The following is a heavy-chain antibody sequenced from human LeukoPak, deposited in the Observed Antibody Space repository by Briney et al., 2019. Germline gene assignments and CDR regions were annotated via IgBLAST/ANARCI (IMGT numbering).Heavy chain of an antibody. D-gene: IGHD3-3*01. Sequence: SETLSLTCTVSGGSINSYYWSWIRQPPGKGLEWIGYIYTSGSTNYNPSLKSRVTISVDTSKNQFSLKLSSVTAADTAVYYCARGLDYDFSWFDPWGQGTLVTVSS. CDR2: IYTSGST. CDR1: GGSINSYY. V-gene: IGHV4-4*09. J-gene: IGHJ5*02. CDR3: ARGLDYDFSWFDP.